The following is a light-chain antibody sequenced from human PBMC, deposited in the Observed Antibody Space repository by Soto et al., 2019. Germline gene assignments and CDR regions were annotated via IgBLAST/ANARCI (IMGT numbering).Light chain of an antibody. CDR3: QSYDSSLSGWGV. V-gene: IGLV1-40*01. J-gene: IGLJ2*01. CDR2: GNS. Sequence: QSVLTQPPSVSGAPGQRVTISCTGSSSNTGAGYDVHWYQQLPGTAPKLLIYGNSNRPSGVPDRFSGSKSGTSASLAITGLQAEDEADYYCQSYDSSLSGWGVFGGGTKVTVL. CDR1: SSNTGAGYD.